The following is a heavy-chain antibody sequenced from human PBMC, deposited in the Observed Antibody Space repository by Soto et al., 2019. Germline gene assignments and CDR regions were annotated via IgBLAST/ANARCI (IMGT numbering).Heavy chain of an antibody. D-gene: IGHD3-22*01. CDR3: ERDRVYYYDNSGYYNFEY. Sequence: QVQLVESGGGVVQPGRSLRVSCAASGFIFSNYAMHWVRQAPGKGLEWVAVVSYDGNNQFYAEPVKSRFTISRDSSKTTLYLPMNKLREEDTAVYYCERDRVYYYDNSGYYNFEYWGQGTLVIVSS. CDR1: GFIFSNYA. J-gene: IGHJ4*02. V-gene: IGHV3-30-3*01. CDR2: VSYDGNNQ.